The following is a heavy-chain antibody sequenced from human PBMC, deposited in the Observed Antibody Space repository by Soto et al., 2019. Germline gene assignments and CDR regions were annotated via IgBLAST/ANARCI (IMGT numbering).Heavy chain of an antibody. CDR2: ISAYNGKT. CDR3: AVAGPLRYGVFDI. V-gene: IGHV1-18*01. D-gene: IGHD6-19*01. CDR1: GYTFTSYG. Sequence: ASVKFSCKASGYTFTSYGISWVRQAPGQGLEWMGWISAYNGKTNYAQKLQGRVTMTTDTSTSTAYMELRGLRSDDTAVYYCAVAGPLRYGVFDIWGQGTMVTVSS. J-gene: IGHJ3*02.